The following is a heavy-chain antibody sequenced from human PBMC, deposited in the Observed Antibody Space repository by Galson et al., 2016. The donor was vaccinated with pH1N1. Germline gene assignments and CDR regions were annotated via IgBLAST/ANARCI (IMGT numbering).Heavy chain of an antibody. Sequence: SLRLSCAASGFTFSTYAMSWVRQAPGKGLEWVSAISGTGGSTYYADSVKGRFTISRDNSKNTLYLQMNSRRAEDTAVYYCAKDRGRQYFDWLSLDSWGQGTLVTVSS. J-gene: IGHJ4*02. CDR3: AKDRGRQYFDWLSLDS. CDR2: ISGTGGST. D-gene: IGHD3-9*01. V-gene: IGHV3-23*01. CDR1: GFTFSTYA.